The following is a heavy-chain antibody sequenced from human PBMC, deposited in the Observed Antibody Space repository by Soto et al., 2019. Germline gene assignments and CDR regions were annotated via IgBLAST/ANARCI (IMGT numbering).Heavy chain of an antibody. CDR1: GFTFSSYS. J-gene: IGHJ6*02. CDR3: ASGGTTHYYGMDV. D-gene: IGHD1-7*01. CDR2: ISSSSSYI. V-gene: IGHV3-21*01. Sequence: PGGSLRLSCAASGFTFSSYSMNWVRQAPGKGLEWASSISSSSSYIYYADSVKGRFTISRDNAKNSLYLQMNSLRAEDTAVYYCASGGTTHYYGMDVWGQGTTVTVSS.